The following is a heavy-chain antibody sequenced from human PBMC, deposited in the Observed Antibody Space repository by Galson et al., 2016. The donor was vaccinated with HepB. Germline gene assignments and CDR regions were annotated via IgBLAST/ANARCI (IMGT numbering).Heavy chain of an antibody. D-gene: IGHD5/OR15-5a*01. CDR2: IYYTGST. Sequence: TLSLTCTVSGGSISNGGYYWSWIRQHPGKGLEWIGHIYYTGSTYYNPSLKSRVKISHATSKSQFSLNLNSVTAADTAVYYCARVGLRSRWFDPWGQGTLVTVSS. J-gene: IGHJ5*02. CDR3: ARVGLRSRWFDP. V-gene: IGHV4-31*03. CDR1: GGSISNGGYY.